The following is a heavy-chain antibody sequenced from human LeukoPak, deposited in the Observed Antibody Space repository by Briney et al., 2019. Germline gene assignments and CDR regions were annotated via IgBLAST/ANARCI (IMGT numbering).Heavy chain of an antibody. CDR2: FDPEDGET. D-gene: IGHD3-22*01. J-gene: IGHJ4*02. CDR3: ATGDYYDSSGLDY. CDR1: GYTLTELS. Sequence: ASVKVSCKVSGYTLTELSMHWVRQAPGKGVEWMGGFDPEDGETIYAQKFQGRVTMTEDTSTDTAYMKLSSLRSEDTAVYYCATGDYYDSSGLDYWGQGTLVTVSS. V-gene: IGHV1-24*01.